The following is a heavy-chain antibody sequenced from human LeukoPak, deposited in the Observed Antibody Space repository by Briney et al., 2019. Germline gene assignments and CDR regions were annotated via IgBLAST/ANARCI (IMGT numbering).Heavy chain of an antibody. D-gene: IGHD3-3*01. V-gene: IGHV1-69*06. Sequence: GASVKVSCKASGGTFSSYAISWVRQAPGQGLEWMGGIIPIFGTANYAQKFQGRVTITADKSTSTAYMELSRLISDDTAVYYCARDKQLDWAHYYYYYMDVWGEGTTVTVSS. CDR1: GGTFSSYA. CDR2: IIPIFGTA. CDR3: ARDKQLDWAHYYYYYMDV. J-gene: IGHJ6*03.